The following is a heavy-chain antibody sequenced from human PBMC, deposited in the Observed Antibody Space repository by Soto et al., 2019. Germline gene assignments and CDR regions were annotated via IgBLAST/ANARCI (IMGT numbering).Heavy chain of an antibody. J-gene: IGHJ4*02. V-gene: IGHV3-30*18. CDR2: ISYDGSNK. D-gene: IGHD4-17*01. CDR3: AKGFLGGHDYGDLFGY. Sequence: ESGGGVVQPGRSLRLSCAASGFTFSSYGMHWVRQAPGKGLEWVAVISYDGSNKYYADSVKGRFTISRDNSKNTLYLQMNSLRAEDTAVYYCAKGFLGGHDYGDLFGYWGQGTLVTVSS. CDR1: GFTFSSYG.